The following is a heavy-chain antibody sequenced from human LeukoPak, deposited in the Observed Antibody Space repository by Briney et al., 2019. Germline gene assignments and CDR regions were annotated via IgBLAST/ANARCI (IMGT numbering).Heavy chain of an antibody. J-gene: IGHJ6*03. Sequence: GASVKVSCKASGYTFTSYDINWVRQSTGQGLELMGLMNPNSVNTVYAQKFQGRVTMTRNTSISTAYMELSSLRYEDTAVYYCARGARGNWGRRGKSYYYYYQMDVWGKGTTVTISS. V-gene: IGHV1-8*01. CDR2: MNPNSVNT. D-gene: IGHD7-27*01. CDR3: ARGARGNWGRRGKSYYYYYQMDV. CDR1: GYTFTSYD.